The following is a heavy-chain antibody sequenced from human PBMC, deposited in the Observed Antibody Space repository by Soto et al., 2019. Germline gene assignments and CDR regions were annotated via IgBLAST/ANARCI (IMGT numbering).Heavy chain of an antibody. J-gene: IGHJ4*02. D-gene: IGHD1-26*01. CDR2: IYYSAST. Sequence: QVQLQESGPGLVKPSETLSLTCTVSGGSISSYYWSLIRQPPGKGLEWIGYIYYSASTNDNPTLKRRVTISVDTSKNQCSLKLSSVTAADTAVYYCARRYGGNFDYWGKGTLVTVSS. CDR1: GGSISSYY. CDR3: ARRYGGNFDY. V-gene: IGHV4-59*01.